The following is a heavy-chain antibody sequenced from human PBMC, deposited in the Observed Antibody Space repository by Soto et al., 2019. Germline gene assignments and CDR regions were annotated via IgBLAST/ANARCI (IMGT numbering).Heavy chain of an antibody. D-gene: IGHD2-2*01. CDR1: GFTFTSSA. J-gene: IGHJ6*02. CDR2: IVVGSGNT. V-gene: IGHV1-58*01. CDR3: AADGKRDCSRTSCYWERGSMEG. Sequence: SVKVSCKSSGFTFTSSAVQWVRQARGQRLEWIGWIVVGSGNTNYAQKFQERVTITRDMSTSTAYMELSSLRSEDTAVYYCAADGKRDCSRTSCYWERGSMEGWGQGTTVTV.